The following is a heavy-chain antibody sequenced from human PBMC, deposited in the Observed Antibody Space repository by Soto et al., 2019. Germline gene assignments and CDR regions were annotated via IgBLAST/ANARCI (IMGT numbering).Heavy chain of an antibody. CDR1: GFTFSSYA. CDR2: ISYDGSNK. D-gene: IGHD1-26*01. J-gene: IGHJ4*02. CDR3: ARSYSGSSQGQDY. V-gene: IGHV3-30-3*01. Sequence: GGSLRLSCAASGFTFSSYAMHWVRQAPGKGLEWVPVISYDGSNKYYADSVKGRFTISRDNSKNTLYLQMNSLRAEDTAVYYCARSYSGSSQGQDYWGQGTLVTVSS.